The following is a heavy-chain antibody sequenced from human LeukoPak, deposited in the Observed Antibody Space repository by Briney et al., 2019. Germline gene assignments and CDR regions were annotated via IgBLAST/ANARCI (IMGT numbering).Heavy chain of an antibody. V-gene: IGHV4-59*08. CDR1: GGSISGYY. J-gene: IGHJ4*02. CDR2: IYYIGST. Sequence: SETLSLTCTVSGGSISGYYWSWIRQPPGKGLEWIGYIYYIGSTNYNPALNSRVTISVDTSKNQFSLKLTSVTAADTAVYYCARHSGSSWYYFDYWGQGTLVTVSS. D-gene: IGHD6-13*01. CDR3: ARHSGSSWYYFDY.